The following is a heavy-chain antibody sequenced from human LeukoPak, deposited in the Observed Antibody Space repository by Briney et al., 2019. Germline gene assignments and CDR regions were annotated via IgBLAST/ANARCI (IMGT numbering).Heavy chain of an antibody. CDR3: AKDPWGSITMVRGVIESDY. J-gene: IGHJ4*02. Sequence: GGSLRLSCAASGFTFSSYAMSWVRQAPGKGLEWVSAISGSGGSTYYADSVKGRFTISRDNSKNTLYLQMNSLRAEDTAVYYCAKDPWGSITMVRGVIESDYWGQGTLVTVSS. CDR1: GFTFSSYA. CDR2: ISGSGGST. D-gene: IGHD3-10*01. V-gene: IGHV3-23*01.